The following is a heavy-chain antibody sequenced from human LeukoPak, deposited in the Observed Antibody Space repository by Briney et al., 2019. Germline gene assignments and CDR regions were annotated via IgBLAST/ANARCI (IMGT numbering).Heavy chain of an antibody. Sequence: GASVKVSCKVSGYTLTELSMHWVRQAPGKGLEWMGGFDPEDGETIYAQKFQGRVTMTEDTSTDTAYMELSSLRSEDTAVYYCATQTKSYYYDSSGTLGNWFDPWGQGTLVTVSS. CDR1: GYTLTELS. V-gene: IGHV1-24*01. D-gene: IGHD3-22*01. J-gene: IGHJ5*02. CDR3: ATQTKSYYYDSSGTLGNWFDP. CDR2: FDPEDGET.